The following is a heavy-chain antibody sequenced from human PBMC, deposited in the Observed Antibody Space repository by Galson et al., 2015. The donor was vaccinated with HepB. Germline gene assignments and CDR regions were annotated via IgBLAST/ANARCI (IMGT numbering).Heavy chain of an antibody. CDR3: ARSTLQWLEGRGMFDY. V-gene: IGHV3-21*01. J-gene: IGHJ4*02. CDR2: ISSSSSYI. Sequence: SLRLSCAASGFTFSSYSMNWVRQAPGKGLEWVSSISSSSSYIYYADSVKDRFTISRDNAKNSLYLQMNSLRAEDTAVYYCARSTLQWLEGRGMFDYWGQGTLVTVSS. CDR1: GFTFSSYS. D-gene: IGHD6-19*01.